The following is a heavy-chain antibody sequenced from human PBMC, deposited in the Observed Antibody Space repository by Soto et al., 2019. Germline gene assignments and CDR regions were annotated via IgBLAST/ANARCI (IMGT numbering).Heavy chain of an antibody. V-gene: IGHV3-23*01. CDR2: ISGSGRNT. CDR1: GFTFSNYA. D-gene: IGHD1-26*01. Sequence: GSLRLSCAASGFTFSNYAMSWVRQAPGRGLEWVSSISGSGRNTFYADSVKGRFTISSDYSRNTLNLQMNSLRADDTAVYYCAKGARVEYSGTWQGYWGHGTLVTV. J-gene: IGHJ4*01. CDR3: AKGARVEYSGTWQGY.